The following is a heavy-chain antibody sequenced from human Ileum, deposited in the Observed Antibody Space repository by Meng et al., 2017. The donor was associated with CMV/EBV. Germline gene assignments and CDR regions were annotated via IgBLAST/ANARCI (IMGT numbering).Heavy chain of an antibody. D-gene: IGHD5-24*01. J-gene: IGHJ1*01. V-gene: IGHV4-34*02. CDR1: GEPLNGFF. CDR2: VNNRGRT. CDR3: ASGRLQFTPSALQH. Sequence: QVQLQHWGAGLLKPSETLSLTCAVSGEPLNGFFCSWIRQPPGRGLEWIGEVNNRGRTNYNPSLKSRLTISIDTSKRQLSLMVTSVTAADSAIYYCASGRLQFTPSALQHWGPGTLVTVSS.